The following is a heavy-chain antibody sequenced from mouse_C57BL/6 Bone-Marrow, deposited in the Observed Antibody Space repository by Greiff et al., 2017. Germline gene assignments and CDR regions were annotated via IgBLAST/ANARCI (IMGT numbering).Heavy chain of an antibody. J-gene: IGHJ2*01. Sequence: QVQLQQPGAELVMPVASVKLSCKASGYTFTSYWMHWVKQRPGQGLEWIGEIDPSYSYTNYNQKFKGKSTLTVDKSSSTAYMQLSSLTSEDSAVYYCARSTVVATDYFDYWGQGTTLTVSS. V-gene: IGHV1-69*01. CDR1: GYTFTSYW. CDR3: ARSTVVATDYFDY. CDR2: IDPSYSYT. D-gene: IGHD1-1*01.